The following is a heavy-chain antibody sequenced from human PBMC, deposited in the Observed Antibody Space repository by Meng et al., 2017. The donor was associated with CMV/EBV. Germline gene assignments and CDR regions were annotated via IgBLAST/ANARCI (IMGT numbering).Heavy chain of an antibody. J-gene: IGHJ6*02. V-gene: IGHV1-46*01. CDR1: GYTFTSYY. D-gene: IGHD3-3*01. CDR2: INPSGGST. CDR3: ARAQVPSGYDFRSGYYTGGTYGMDV. Sequence: ASVKVSCKASGYTFTSYYMHWVRQAPGQGLEWMGIINPSGGSTSYAQKFQGRVTMTRDTSTSTVYMELSSLRSEDTAVYYCARAQVPSGYDFRSGYYTGGTYGMDVWGQGTTVTVSS.